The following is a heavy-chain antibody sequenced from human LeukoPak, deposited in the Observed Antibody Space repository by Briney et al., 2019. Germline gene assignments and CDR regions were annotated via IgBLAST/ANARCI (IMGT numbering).Heavy chain of an antibody. V-gene: IGHV3-7*01. CDR1: GFIFSSYS. CDR3: ARDLSSMAITVYFDH. J-gene: IGHJ4*02. D-gene: IGHD2/OR15-2a*01. Sequence: GGSLRLSCAASGFIFSSYSLSWVRQVPGRGLKWVAPIKQDGSDKYYVDSVKGRFTISRDNAINSVFLQMNDLRADDTAVYYCARDLSSMAITVYFDHWGQGAVVSVSS. CDR2: IKQDGSDK.